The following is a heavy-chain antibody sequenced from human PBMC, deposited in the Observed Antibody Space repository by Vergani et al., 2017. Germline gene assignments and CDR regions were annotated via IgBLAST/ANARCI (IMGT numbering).Heavy chain of an antibody. CDR3: ARQGGLLLREWFDP. V-gene: IGHV4-39*01. CDR1: GGSISSSSYY. Sequence: QLQLQESGPGLLKPSETLSLTCTVSGGSISSSSYYWGWIRQPPGKGLEWIGSIYYSGSTYYNPSLKSRVTISVDTSKNQFSLKLSSVTAADTAVYYCARQGGLLLREWFDPWGQGTLVTVSS. CDR2: IYYSGST. J-gene: IGHJ5*02. D-gene: IGHD2-15*01.